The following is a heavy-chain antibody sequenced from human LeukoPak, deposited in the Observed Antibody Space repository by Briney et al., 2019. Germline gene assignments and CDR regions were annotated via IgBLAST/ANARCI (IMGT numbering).Heavy chain of an antibody. V-gene: IGHV4-59*01. J-gene: IGHJ5*02. CDR3: ARLTGYSSESWFDP. D-gene: IGHD3-9*01. Sequence: PSETLSLTCTVSGGSISSYYWSWIRQPPGEGLEWIGYIYYSGSTNYNPSLKSRVTISVHTSKNQFSLKLSSVTAADTAVYYCARLTGYSSESWFDPWGQGTLVTVSS. CDR1: GGSISSYY. CDR2: IYYSGST.